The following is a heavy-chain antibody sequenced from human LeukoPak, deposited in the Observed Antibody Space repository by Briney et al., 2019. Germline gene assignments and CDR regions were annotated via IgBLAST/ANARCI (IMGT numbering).Heavy chain of an antibody. V-gene: IGHV3-74*01. Sequence: QSGGSLRLSCAASGFTLSSYWMHWVRQAPGKGLVWVSGINSDGRSTRYADSVKGRFTISRDNAKNRLYLQMNSLRAEDTAVYYCGSKEVFDYWGQGTLVTVSS. CDR1: GFTLSSYW. CDR2: INSDGRST. CDR3: GSKEVFDY. J-gene: IGHJ4*02.